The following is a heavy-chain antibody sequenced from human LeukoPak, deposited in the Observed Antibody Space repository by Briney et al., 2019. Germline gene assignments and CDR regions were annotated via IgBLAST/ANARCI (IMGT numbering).Heavy chain of an antibody. CDR2: LSWNSGTI. CDR1: GFTFDDYA. D-gene: IGHD3-22*01. CDR3: ARYDSSGSEALDI. J-gene: IGHJ3*02. V-gene: IGHV3-9*03. Sequence: GGSLRLSCAASGFTFDDYAMHWVRQAPGKGLQWVSGLSWNSGTIGYADSVKGRFTISRDNAKNSLYLQMNSLRAEDMALYYCARYDSSGSEALDIWGQGTMVTVSS.